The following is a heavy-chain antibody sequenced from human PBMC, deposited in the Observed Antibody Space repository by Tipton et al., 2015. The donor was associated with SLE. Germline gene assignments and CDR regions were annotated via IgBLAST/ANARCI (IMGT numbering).Heavy chain of an antibody. CDR2: MNPNSGNT. Sequence: QVQLVQSGAEVKKSGASVKVSCKASGYTFTNYKINWVRQASGQGLEWMGWMNPNSGNTGYAEKFHGRVTITRDTSISTAYMELSSLRSEDTAVYFCARGPCNGTSCYSFDYWGQGTLVTVSS. CDR1: GYTFTNYK. V-gene: IGHV1-8*03. D-gene: IGHD2-2*01. CDR3: ARGPCNGTSCYSFDY. J-gene: IGHJ4*02.